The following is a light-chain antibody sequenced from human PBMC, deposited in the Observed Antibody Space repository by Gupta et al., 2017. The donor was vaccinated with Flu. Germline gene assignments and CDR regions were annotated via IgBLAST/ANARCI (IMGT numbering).Light chain of an antibody. J-gene: IGKJ5*01. V-gene: IGKV3-15*01. CDR1: QSVSSN. Sequence: PATLSVSPGERATLSCRASQSVSSNLAWYQQRPGQAPRLLIYGASTRATGIPARFSGSGSGTEFVLTISSLQSEDFAVYYCQQYHNWLTFGQGTRLEIK. CDR3: QQYHNWLT. CDR2: GAS.